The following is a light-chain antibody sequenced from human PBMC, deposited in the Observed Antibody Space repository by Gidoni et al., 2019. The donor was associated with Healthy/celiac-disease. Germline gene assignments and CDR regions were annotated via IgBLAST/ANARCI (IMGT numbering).Light chain of an antibody. CDR3: QQLNSYPRT. Sequence: DTQLPQSPSFLSASVRDRVTITCRASQGISSYLAWYQQKPGKAPKLLIYAASTLQSGVPSRFSGSGSGTDFTLTISSLQPEDFATYYCQQLNSYPRTFGRXTKVEIK. CDR2: AAS. V-gene: IGKV1-9*01. CDR1: QGISSY. J-gene: IGKJ4*01.